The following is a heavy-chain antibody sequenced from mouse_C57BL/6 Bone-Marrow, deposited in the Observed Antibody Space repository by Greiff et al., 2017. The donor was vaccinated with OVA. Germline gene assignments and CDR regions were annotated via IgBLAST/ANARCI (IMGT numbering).Heavy chain of an antibody. CDR2: ISYSGST. CDR1: GYSITSDY. CDR3: ARVYYYGSSIYWYFDV. J-gene: IGHJ1*03. Sequence: EVQGVESGPGLAKPSQTLSLTCSVTGYSITSDYWNWIRKFPGNKLEYMGYISYSGSTYYNPSLKSRISITRDTSKNQYYLQLNSVTTEDTATYYCARVYYYGSSIYWYFDVWGTGTTVTVSS. D-gene: IGHD1-1*01. V-gene: IGHV3-8*01.